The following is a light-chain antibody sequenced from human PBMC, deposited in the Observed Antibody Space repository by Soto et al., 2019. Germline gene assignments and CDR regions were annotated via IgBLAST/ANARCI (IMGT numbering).Light chain of an antibody. CDR2: DVS. CDR3: SSYTSSSTSVV. V-gene: IGLV2-14*01. J-gene: IGLJ2*01. Sequence: QSALTQPASVSGSPGQSITISCTGTSSDVGGYNYVSWYQQHPGKAPKLMIYDVSTRPSGVSNRFSGSKSGNTASLTISGLQAEDEADYYCSSYTSSSTSVVFGGGTQLTVL. CDR1: SSDVGGYNY.